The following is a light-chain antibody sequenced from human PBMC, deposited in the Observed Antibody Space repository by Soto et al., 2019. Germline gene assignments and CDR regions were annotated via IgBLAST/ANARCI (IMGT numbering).Light chain of an antibody. CDR3: CLYAGGPHVV. J-gene: IGLJ2*01. Sequence: QSALTQPRSVSGSPGQSVTISCTGTSSDVGGYNYVSWYQQHPGKAPKLMIYDVSKRPSGVPDRFSGSKSGNTASLTISGLQAEDEADYYCCLYAGGPHVVFGGGTKLTVL. CDR1: SSDVGGYNY. V-gene: IGLV2-11*01. CDR2: DVS.